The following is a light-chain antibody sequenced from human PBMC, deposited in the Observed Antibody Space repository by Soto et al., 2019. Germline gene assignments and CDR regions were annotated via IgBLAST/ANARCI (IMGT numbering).Light chain of an antibody. CDR3: QQLNSFPPT. CDR1: QGISSH. J-gene: IGKJ1*01. Sequence: DIQLTQSPSFLSASVGDRVTITCRAGQGISSHLTWYQQKPGKAPKLLIYTASTLQSGVPSRFSGSGSGTEFTLTISSLQPEDFAAYYCQQLNSFPPTFGQGTKVEIE. CDR2: TAS. V-gene: IGKV1-9*01.